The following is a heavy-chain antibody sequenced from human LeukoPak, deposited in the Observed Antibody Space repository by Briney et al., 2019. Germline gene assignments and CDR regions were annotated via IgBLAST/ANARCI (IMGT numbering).Heavy chain of an antibody. CDR2: FDPEDGET. CDR3: ATDRHGSGWYGGFDP. D-gene: IGHD6-19*01. Sequence: ASVKVSCKVSGYTLTELSMHWVRQAPGKGLEWMGGFDPEDGETIYAQKFQGRVTMTEDTSTDTAYIELSSLRSEDTAVYYCATDRHGSGWYGGFDPWGQGTLVTVSS. J-gene: IGHJ5*02. V-gene: IGHV1-24*01. CDR1: GYTLTELS.